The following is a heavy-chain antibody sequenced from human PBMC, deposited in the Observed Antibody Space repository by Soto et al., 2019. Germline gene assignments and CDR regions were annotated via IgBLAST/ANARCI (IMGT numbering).Heavy chain of an antibody. Sequence: EVQVVESGGGLVQPGASLRLSCAASGFTVSSNYMSWVRQAPGKGLEWVSVLYSGGATYYTDSVKGRFTISRDNSKNTLYLQINSLRVEDTAVYYCARGDQLGIYYFDYWGQGTLLTVSS. V-gene: IGHV3-66*01. CDR3: ARGDQLGIYYFDY. CDR2: LYSGGAT. D-gene: IGHD7-27*01. CDR1: GFTVSSNY. J-gene: IGHJ4*02.